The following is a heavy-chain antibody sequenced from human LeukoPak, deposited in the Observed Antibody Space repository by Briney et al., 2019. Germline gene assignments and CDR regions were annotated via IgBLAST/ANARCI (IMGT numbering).Heavy chain of an antibody. D-gene: IGHD3-10*01. CDR1: GDSISPYF. V-gene: IGHV4-59*08. CDR3: ARHANSYGSQTYPLDY. Sequence: KPSETLSLTCTVSGDSISPYFWSWLRQPPGKGLEWIAYIHNRGSTNYNPSLNSRLTISIDVSKSQVSLKLTSVTAADTAVYYCARHANSYGSQTYPLDYWGQGTLVTVSS. J-gene: IGHJ4*02. CDR2: IHNRGST.